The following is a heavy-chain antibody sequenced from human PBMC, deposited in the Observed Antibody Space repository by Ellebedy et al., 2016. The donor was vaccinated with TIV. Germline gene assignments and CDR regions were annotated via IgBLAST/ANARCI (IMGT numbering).Heavy chain of an antibody. V-gene: IGHV3-23*01. CDR3: AKGGYGGDFDY. CDR1: GFRFSSYA. CDR2: ISGSGGST. D-gene: IGHD4-23*01. J-gene: IGHJ4*02. Sequence: GGSLRLSXAASGFRFSSYAMSWVRQAPGKGLGWVSTISGSGGSTYYADSVKGRFTISRDNSKNTLYLQMNSLRAEDTAVYYCAKGGYGGDFDYWGQGTLVTVSS.